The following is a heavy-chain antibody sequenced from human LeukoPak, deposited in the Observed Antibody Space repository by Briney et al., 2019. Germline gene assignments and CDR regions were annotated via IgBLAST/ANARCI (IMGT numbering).Heavy chain of an antibody. CDR2: IYYSGST. J-gene: IGHJ4*02. CDR1: GGSISSSSYY. CDR3: ARNFPYCLDY. V-gene: IGHV4-39*07. D-gene: IGHD1-26*01. Sequence: PSETLSLTCTVSGGSISSSSYYWGWIRQPPGKGLEWIGSIYYSGSTYYNPSLKSRVTISVDTSKNQFSLKLTSVTAADTAIYYCARNFPYCLDYWGQGTLVTVSS.